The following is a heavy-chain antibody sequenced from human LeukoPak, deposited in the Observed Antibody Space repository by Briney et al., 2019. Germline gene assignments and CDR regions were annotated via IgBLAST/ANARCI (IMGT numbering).Heavy chain of an antibody. CDR2: IQSKTDGGTT. D-gene: IGHD1-1*01. CDR1: GFTFSNAW. Sequence: PGGSLRLSCAASGFTFSNAWMSWVRQAPGKGLEWVGRIQSKTDGGTTDYAAPVNGRFTISRDDSKNTLYLQMSSLKTEDTAVYYCAREVMYNFDYWGQGTLVTVSS. V-gene: IGHV3-15*01. J-gene: IGHJ4*02. CDR3: AREVMYNFDY.